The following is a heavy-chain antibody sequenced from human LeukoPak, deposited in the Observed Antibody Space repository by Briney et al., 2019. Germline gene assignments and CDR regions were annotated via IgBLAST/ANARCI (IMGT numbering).Heavy chain of an antibody. CDR1: GGSISSSSYY. CDR3: ARQEAYYDTLTGYMTKWFDP. Sequence: SETLSLTCTVSGGSISSSSYYWGWIRQPPGKGLEWIGSIYYSGSTYYNPSLKSRVTISVDTSKNQFSLKLSSVTAADTAVYYCARQEAYYDTLTGYMTKWFDPWGQGTLVTVSS. J-gene: IGHJ5*02. V-gene: IGHV4-39*01. D-gene: IGHD3-9*01. CDR2: IYYSGST.